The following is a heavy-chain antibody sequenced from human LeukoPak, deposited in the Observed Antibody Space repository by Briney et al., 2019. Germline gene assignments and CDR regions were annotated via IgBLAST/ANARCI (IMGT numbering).Heavy chain of an antibody. V-gene: IGHV1-69*06. D-gene: IGHD6-13*01. J-gene: IGHJ4*02. Sequence: SVKVSCKASGYTFTGYYMHWVRQAPGQGLEWMGGIIPIFGTANYAQKLQGRVTITADKSTTTAYMELSSLRSEDTAVYYCARSSIKAAAGPYYFDYWGQGTLVTVSS. CDR3: ARSSIKAAAGPYYFDY. CDR1: GYTFTGYY. CDR2: IIPIFGTA.